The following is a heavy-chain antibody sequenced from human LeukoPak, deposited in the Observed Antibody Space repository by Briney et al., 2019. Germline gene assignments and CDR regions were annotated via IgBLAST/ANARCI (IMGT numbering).Heavy chain of an antibody. D-gene: IGHD1-26*01. CDR2: IKPSNGDT. Sequence: ASVTVSCTASGYNFSGHYMHWVRQAPGQGPEWMGWIKPSNGDTKYALNFQGRVTMTRDTSISTAYMELSSLRSDDTAVYYCASPPLSSAMYYAHWGQGTLVTVSS. CDR3: ASPPLSSAMYYAH. CDR1: GYNFSGHY. J-gene: IGHJ1*01. V-gene: IGHV1-2*02.